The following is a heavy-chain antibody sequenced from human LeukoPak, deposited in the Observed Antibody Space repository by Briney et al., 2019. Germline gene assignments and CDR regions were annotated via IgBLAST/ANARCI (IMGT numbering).Heavy chain of an antibody. Sequence: GGSLRLSCAASGFTFSSYWMHWVRQAPGKGLVWVSRIKSDGSTRYADSVKGRFTISRDNAKNTVSLQMNSLRAEDTGVYYCARAPSEIGGYYPEYFRHWGQGSLVTVSS. J-gene: IGHJ1*01. CDR1: GFTFSSYW. V-gene: IGHV3-74*01. D-gene: IGHD3-22*01. CDR2: IKSDGST. CDR3: ARAPSEIGGYYPEYFRH.